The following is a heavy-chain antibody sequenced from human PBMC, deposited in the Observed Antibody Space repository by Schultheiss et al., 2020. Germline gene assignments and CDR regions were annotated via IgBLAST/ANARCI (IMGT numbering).Heavy chain of an antibody. CDR3: ARDRHYYGSGSYYYDY. Sequence: GGSLRLSCAASGFTFSSYGMHWVRQAPGKGLEWVAVIWYDGSNKYYADSVKGRFTISRDNSKNTLYLQMNSLRAEDTAVYYCARDRHYYGSGSYYYDYWGQGTLVTVS. J-gene: IGHJ4*02. D-gene: IGHD3-10*01. CDR2: IWYDGSNK. V-gene: IGHV3-33*08. CDR1: GFTFSSYG.